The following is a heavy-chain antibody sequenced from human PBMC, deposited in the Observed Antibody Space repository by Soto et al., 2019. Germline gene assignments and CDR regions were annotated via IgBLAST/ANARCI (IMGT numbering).Heavy chain of an antibody. CDR1: GYTFTAYY. CDR2: INPNSGGT. V-gene: IGHV1-2*04. D-gene: IGHD2-2*02. CDR3: ARGDCSSTSCYSYYGMAV. J-gene: IGHJ6*02. Sequence: QVQLVQSGAEVKKPGASVKVSCKASGYTFTAYYMHWVRQTPGQGLEWIGWINPNSGGTHYAQKFQGWVTMTRDTSISTAYRELSRLRSDDTAVHYCARGDCSSTSCYSYYGMAVWGHGTTVTVSS.